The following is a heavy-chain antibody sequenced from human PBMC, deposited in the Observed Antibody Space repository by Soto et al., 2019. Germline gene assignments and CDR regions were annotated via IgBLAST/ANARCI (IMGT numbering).Heavy chain of an antibody. J-gene: IGHJ5*02. D-gene: IGHD3-16*02. CDR3: ARYRSLDP. Sequence: GGSLRLSCADSGFILRNYWMIWVRQAPGMGLQWVASIREDGSEKYYVDPVKGRFTISRENAKNSLYLQMNSLRAEDTAVYYCARYRSLDPWGQGILVTVSS. CDR2: IREDGSEK. V-gene: IGHV3-7*03. CDR1: GFILRNYW.